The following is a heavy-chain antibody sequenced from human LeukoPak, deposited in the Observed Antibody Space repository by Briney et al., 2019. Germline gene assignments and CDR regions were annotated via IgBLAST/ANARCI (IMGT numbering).Heavy chain of an antibody. CDR3: ARDSPTGPSFDY. D-gene: IGHD1-1*01. J-gene: IGHJ4*02. V-gene: IGHV3-33*01. CDR2: IWYDGSNK. CDR1: GFTFSSYG. Sequence: PGGSLRLFCAASGFTFSSYGMHWVRQAPGKGLEWVAVIWYDGSNKYYADSVKGRFTISRDNSKNTLYLQMNSLRAEDTAVYYCARDSPTGPSFDYWGQGTLVTVSS.